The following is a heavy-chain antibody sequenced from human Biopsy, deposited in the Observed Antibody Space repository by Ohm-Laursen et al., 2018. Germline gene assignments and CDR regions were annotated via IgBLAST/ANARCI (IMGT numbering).Heavy chain of an antibody. CDR1: GGSVSSDIYY. CDR3: ARQRAGFWFDP. Sequence: SETLSLTCCVSGGSVSSDIYYWGWIRQPPGKGLEWIGSIHYSGPTFHTPSLKSRVTIAVDTSKNQVSLSLTSVTVAETAVYYCARQRAGFWFDPWGQGALVTVSS. CDR2: IHYSGPT. D-gene: IGHD3-3*01. V-gene: IGHV4-39*01. J-gene: IGHJ5*02.